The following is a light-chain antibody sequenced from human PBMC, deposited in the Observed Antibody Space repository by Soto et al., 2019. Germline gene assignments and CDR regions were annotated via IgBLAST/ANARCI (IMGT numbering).Light chain of an antibody. CDR2: EVI. CDR3: SSSTSSNTFV. J-gene: IGLJ1*01. CDR1: NSDVNY. Sequence: QSVLTQPASVSGAPGQSITISCTGTNSDVNYVSWHQQHPGKAPKLMIYEVINRSSGVSNRFSGSKSGNTAYLTISGLQAEDEADYYCSSSTSSNTFVFGTGTRSPS. V-gene: IGLV2-14*01.